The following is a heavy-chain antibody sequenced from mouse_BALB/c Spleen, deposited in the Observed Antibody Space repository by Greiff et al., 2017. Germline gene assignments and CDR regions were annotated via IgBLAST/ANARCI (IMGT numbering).Heavy chain of an antibody. V-gene: IGHV4-1*02. CDR3: ARRGVYGYYAMDY. D-gene: IGHD1-2*01. Sequence: DVKLQESGGGLVQPGGSLKLSCAASGFDFSRYWMSWVRQAPGKGLEWIGEINPDSSTINYTPSLKDKFIISRDNAKNTLYLQMSKVRSEDTALYYCARRGVYGYYAMDYWGQGTSVTVSS. J-gene: IGHJ4*01. CDR1: GFDFSRYW. CDR2: INPDSSTI.